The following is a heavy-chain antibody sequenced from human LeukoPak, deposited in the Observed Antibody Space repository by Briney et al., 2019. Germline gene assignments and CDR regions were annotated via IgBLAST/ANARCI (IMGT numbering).Heavy chain of an antibody. J-gene: IGHJ5*02. Sequence: GGSLRLSCAASGFTFDDYAIHWVRHVPGKVVEWVSLISGDGITTYYADSVKGRFTIPRDNSKNSLYLQMNSLRTEDTALYYCAKDLGPSGAGWFDPWGQGTLVTVSS. CDR1: GFTFDDYA. CDR2: ISGDGITT. V-gene: IGHV3-43*02. D-gene: IGHD7-27*01. CDR3: AKDLGPSGAGWFDP.